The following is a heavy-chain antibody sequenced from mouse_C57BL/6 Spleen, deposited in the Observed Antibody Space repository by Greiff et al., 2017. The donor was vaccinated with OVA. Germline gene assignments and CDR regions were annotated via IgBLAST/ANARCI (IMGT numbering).Heavy chain of an antibody. D-gene: IGHD3-2*02. CDR3: ARSERLGSSGYVGDY. V-gene: IGHV1-9*01. CDR2: ILPGSGST. J-gene: IGHJ2*01. CDR1: GYTFTGYW. Sequence: QVQLQQSGAELMKPGASVKLSCKATGYTFTGYWIEWVKQRPGHGLEWIGEILPGSGSTKYNEKFKGKATFTADKSSSTAYMQLSSLTSEDSAVYFCARSERLGSSGYVGDYWGQGTTLTVSS.